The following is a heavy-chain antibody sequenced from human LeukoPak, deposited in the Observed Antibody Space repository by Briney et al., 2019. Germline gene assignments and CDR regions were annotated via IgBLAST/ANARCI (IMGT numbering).Heavy chain of an antibody. J-gene: IGHJ5*02. CDR3: ARDPKGQQLDDWFDP. Sequence: SVKVSCKASGSTFSSYAISWVRQAPGQGLEWMGRIIPILGIANYAQKFQGRVTITADKSTSTAYMELSSLRSEDTAVYYCARDPKGQQLDDWFDPWGQGTLVTVSS. CDR2: IIPILGIA. CDR1: GSTFSSYA. D-gene: IGHD6-13*01. V-gene: IGHV1-69*04.